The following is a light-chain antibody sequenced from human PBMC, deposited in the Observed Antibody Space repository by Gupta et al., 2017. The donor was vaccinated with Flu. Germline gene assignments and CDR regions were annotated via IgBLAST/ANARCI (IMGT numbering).Light chain of an antibody. CDR1: NSDVGSNKM. CDR2: EIT. CDR3: SSDGGNNNCL. Sequence: SVTNSTAGANSDVGSNKMVAWYQHHPGTAPIRMMYEITKRPSGVPRRFSATKSGNTDSLTVSVHEDEDAAYYYCSSDGGNNNCLFGGGTKMTVL. V-gene: IGLV2-8*01. J-gene: IGLJ2*01.